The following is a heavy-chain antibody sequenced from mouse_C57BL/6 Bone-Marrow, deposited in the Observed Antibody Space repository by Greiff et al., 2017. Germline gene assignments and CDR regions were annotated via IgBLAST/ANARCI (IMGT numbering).Heavy chain of an antibody. CDR1: GFNITDDY. CDR3: TLHSYGSSRGYYAMDY. CDR2: FDPENGDT. D-gene: IGHD1-1*01. V-gene: IGHV14-4*01. Sequence: EVKVVESGAELVRPGASVKLSCTASGFNITDDYMHWVKQRPEQGLEWIGWFDPENGDTEYASKFQGKATLTADTSSNTAYLQLSSRTSEDNSVYYCTLHSYGSSRGYYAMDYWGQGTSVTVSS. J-gene: IGHJ4*01.